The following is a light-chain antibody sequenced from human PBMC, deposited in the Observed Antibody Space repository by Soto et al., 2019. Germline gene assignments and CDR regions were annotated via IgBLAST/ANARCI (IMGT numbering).Light chain of an antibody. J-gene: IGKJ1*01. Sequence: DIVLTQSPGNMSMSPGQRATLSCRASQSVISSYLAWYQQKPGQAPRLLIYGASTRATGIPARFSGSGSGTEFTLTINSLQSEDFAVYYCQQHDNWPRTFGQGTKVDIK. CDR1: QSVISSY. V-gene: IGKV3-15*01. CDR2: GAS. CDR3: QQHDNWPRT.